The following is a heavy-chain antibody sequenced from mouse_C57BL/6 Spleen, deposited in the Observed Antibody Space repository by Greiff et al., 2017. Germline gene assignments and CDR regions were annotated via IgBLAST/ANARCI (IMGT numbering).Heavy chain of an antibody. D-gene: IGHD2-2*01. Sequence: EVQLQQSGAELVRPGASVKLSCTASGFNIKDDYMHWVKQRPEQGLEWIGWIDPENGDTEYASKFQGKATITADTSSNTAYLQLSSLTSEDTAVYYCTTNGYDWYFDVWGTGTTVTVSS. CDR2: IDPENGDT. CDR3: TTNGYDWYFDV. CDR1: GFNIKDDY. V-gene: IGHV14-4*01. J-gene: IGHJ1*03.